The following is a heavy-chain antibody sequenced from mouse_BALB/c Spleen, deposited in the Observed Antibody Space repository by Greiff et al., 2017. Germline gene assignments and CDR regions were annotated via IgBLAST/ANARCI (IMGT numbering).Heavy chain of an antibody. D-gene: IGHD1-1*01. CDR2: IYPGNSDT. Sequence: EVQLQQSGTVLARPGASVKMSCKASGYSFTSYWMHWVKQRPGQGLEWIGAIYPGNSDTSYNQKFKGKAKLTAVTSASTAYMELSSLTNEDSAVYYCARYDYYGSYWYFDVWGAGTTVTVSS. CDR3: ARYDYYGSYWYFDV. J-gene: IGHJ1*01. CDR1: GYSFTSYW. V-gene: IGHV1-5*01.